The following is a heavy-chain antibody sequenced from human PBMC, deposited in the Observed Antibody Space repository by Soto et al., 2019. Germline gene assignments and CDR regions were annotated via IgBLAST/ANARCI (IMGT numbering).Heavy chain of an antibody. D-gene: IGHD5-18*01. Sequence: KSSETLSLTCTVSGGSISSGDYYWSWIRQPPGKGLEWIGYIYYSGSTYYNPSLKSRVTISVDTSKNQFSLKLSSVTAADTAVYYCARDPRKDTAMVTARSHTDYWGQGTLVTVSS. CDR1: GGSISSGDYY. J-gene: IGHJ4*02. CDR2: IYYSGST. CDR3: ARDPRKDTAMVTARSHTDY. V-gene: IGHV4-30-4*01.